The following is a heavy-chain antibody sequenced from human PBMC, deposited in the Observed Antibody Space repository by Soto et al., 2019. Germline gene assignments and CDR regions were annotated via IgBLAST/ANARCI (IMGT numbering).Heavy chain of an antibody. J-gene: IGHJ4*02. D-gene: IGHD2-15*01. CDR2: ISSSSSYI. CDR3: ARDRPVYCSGGSCYAVPDY. Sequence: PGGSLRLSCAASGFTFSSYIMNWVRQAPGKGLEWVSSISSSSSYIYYADSVKGRFTISRDNAKNSLYLQMNSLRAEDTAVYYCARDRPVYCSGGSCYAVPDYWGQGTLVTVSS. CDR1: GFTFSSYI. V-gene: IGHV3-21*01.